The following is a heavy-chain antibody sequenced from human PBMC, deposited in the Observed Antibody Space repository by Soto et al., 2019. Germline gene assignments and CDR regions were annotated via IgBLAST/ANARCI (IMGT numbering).Heavy chain of an antibody. CDR2: IIAYNGNT. CDR3: AREPPTRYRGRGSGWSRYFDY. V-gene: IGHV1-18*01. Sequence: ASVKVSCKASGYTFTSYGISWVRQAPGQGLEWMGWIIAYNGNTNYAQKLQGRVTMTTDTSTSTAYMELRSLRSDDTAVYYCAREPPTRYRGRGSGWSRYFDYRGQGTLVTVSS. CDR1: GYTFTSYG. D-gene: IGHD6-19*01. J-gene: IGHJ4*02.